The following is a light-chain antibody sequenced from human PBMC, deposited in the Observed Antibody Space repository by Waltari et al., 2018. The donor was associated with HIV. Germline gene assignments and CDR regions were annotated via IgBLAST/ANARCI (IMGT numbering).Light chain of an antibody. CDR1: QSVSSN. CDR3: QQYINWPPEGT. Sequence: EIVMTQSPATLSVSPGERATLSCRASQSVSSNLAWYQQKPGQAPRLLIYGASTRATGIPARFSGSGSGTEFTLTISSLQSEDFAVYYCQQYINWPPEGTFGQGTKLEIK. J-gene: IGKJ2*02. CDR2: GAS. V-gene: IGKV3-15*01.